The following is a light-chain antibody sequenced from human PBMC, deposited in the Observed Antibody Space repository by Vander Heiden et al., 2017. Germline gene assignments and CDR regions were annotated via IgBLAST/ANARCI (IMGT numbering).Light chain of an antibody. CDR1: QSVSGF. CDR3: QQRAHWPLT. CDR2: DAS. Sequence: EIVLTQSPATLSLSLGERASLSYRARQSVSGFLCWDQQRPGQTPRVLIYDASKRATGIPARFSGSGSGTDFTLTISSLEPEDFAVYYCQQRAHWPLTFGGGTKVEIK. V-gene: IGKV3-11*01. J-gene: IGKJ4*01.